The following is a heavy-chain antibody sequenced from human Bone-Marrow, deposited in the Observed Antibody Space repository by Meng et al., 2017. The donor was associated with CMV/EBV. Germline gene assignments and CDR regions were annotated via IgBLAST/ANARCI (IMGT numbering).Heavy chain of an antibody. CDR2: ISPVTYVT. Sequence: ASVKFSCQASGYTFTSYGISWVRQAPGQGLEWMGWISPVTYVTNYAQKFQGRVTMTKDTSISTAYMELTGLTFDDTAAYFCARALPIAVAGNHFDVWGQGTSVTVSS. V-gene: IGHV1-18*01. J-gene: IGHJ4*02. D-gene: IGHD6-19*01. CDR1: GYTFTSYG. CDR3: ARALPIAVAGNHFDV.